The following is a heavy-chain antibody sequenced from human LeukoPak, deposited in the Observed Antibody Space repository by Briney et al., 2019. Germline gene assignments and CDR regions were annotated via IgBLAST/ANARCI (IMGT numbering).Heavy chain of an antibody. Sequence: ASVKVSCKVSGYTLTELSVHWVRQAPGKGLEWMGGFDPEDGETIYAQKFQGRVTMTEDTSTDTAYMELSSLRSEDTAVYYCATRRYDFWSGYSRDTDYWGQGTLVTVSS. CDR1: GYTLTELS. D-gene: IGHD3-3*01. V-gene: IGHV1-24*01. J-gene: IGHJ4*02. CDR2: FDPEDGET. CDR3: ATRRYDFWSGYSRDTDY.